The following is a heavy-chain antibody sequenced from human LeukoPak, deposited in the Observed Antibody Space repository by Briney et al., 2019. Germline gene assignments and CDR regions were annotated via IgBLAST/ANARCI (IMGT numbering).Heavy chain of an antibody. V-gene: IGHV4-39*07. J-gene: IGHJ4*02. CDR3: AREDYGSGRIFDY. D-gene: IGHD3-10*01. CDR2: IYYSGST. CDR1: GVSISSSSYD. Sequence: PSETLSLTCTVAGVSISSSSYDWGWIRQPPGKGLEWIGSIYYSGSTYYNPSLKSQFTITVDTTKNKFSLKLSSVPAADTAVYYCAREDYGSGRIFDYWGQGTLVTVSS.